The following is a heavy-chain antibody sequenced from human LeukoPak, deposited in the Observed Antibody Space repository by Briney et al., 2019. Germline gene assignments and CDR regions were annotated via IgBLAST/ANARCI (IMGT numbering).Heavy chain of an antibody. CDR3: ARVGPLWFGELFTPLPYYYYYGMDV. Sequence: GGSLRLSCAASGFTFSSYSMNWVRQAPGKGLEWVSYISSSSSTMYYADSVKGRFTISRDNAKNSLYLQMNSLRDEDTAVYYCARVGPLWFGELFTPLPYYYYYGMDVWGQGTTVTVSS. CDR2: ISSSSSTM. CDR1: GFTFSSYS. D-gene: IGHD3-10*01. V-gene: IGHV3-48*02. J-gene: IGHJ6*02.